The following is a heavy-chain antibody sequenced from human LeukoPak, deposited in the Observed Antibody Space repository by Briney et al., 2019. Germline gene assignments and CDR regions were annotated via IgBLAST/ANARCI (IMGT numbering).Heavy chain of an antibody. J-gene: IGHJ4*02. V-gene: IGHV3-15*07. Sequence: GGSLRLSCAASGFTFTNAWMNWVRQAPGKGLEWVGRIKSKADGETIDYAAPVKGRFTSSRDDSKNMLYLQMNSLKSEDTAVYYCSTLTSRGLSDSWGQGTLVTVSS. CDR3: STLTSRGLSDS. D-gene: IGHD1-20*01. CDR1: GFTFTNAW. CDR2: IKSKADGETI.